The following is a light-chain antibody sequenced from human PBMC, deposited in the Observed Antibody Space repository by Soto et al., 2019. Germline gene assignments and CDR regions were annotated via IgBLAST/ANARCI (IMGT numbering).Light chain of an antibody. CDR2: DAS. V-gene: IGKV3-20*01. Sequence: ETVLTQSPGTLYLSPGERATLSCRASQSVSSSYLAWYQQKPGQAPRLLIYDASSRDTGIPARFSGSGSGTDFTLTISRLEPEDFAVYYCQQYVRSPPSWTFGQGTKVEI. CDR3: QQYVRSPPSWT. CDR1: QSVSSSY. J-gene: IGKJ1*01.